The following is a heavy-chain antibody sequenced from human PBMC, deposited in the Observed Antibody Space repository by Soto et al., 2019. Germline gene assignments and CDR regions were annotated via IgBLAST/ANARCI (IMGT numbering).Heavy chain of an antibody. CDR2: INHSGST. J-gene: IGHJ4*02. Sequence: SETLSLTCAVYGGSFSGYYWSWIRQPPGKGLEWIGEINHSGSTNYNPSLKSRVTISVDTSKNQFSLKLSSVTAADTAVYYCARVPRRITMVRGVTRGLVDYWGQGTLVTVSS. CDR1: GGSFSGYY. D-gene: IGHD3-10*01. V-gene: IGHV4-34*01. CDR3: ARVPRRITMVRGVTRGLVDY.